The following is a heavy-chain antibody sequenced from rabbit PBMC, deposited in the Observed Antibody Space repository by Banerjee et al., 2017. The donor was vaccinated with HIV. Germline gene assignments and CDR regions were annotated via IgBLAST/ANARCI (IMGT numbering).Heavy chain of an antibody. J-gene: IGHJ4*01. CDR3: TRGEAYSSTSGYLFNL. V-gene: IGHV1S43*01. CDR2: IYSDGTT. CDR1: GFDLSSSYYY. Sequence: QQQLEESGGGLVKPEGSLTLTCKASGFDLSSSYYYMCWVRQAPGKGLELIACIYSDGTTDYASWVNGRFTISRSTSLNTVDLKMTSLTAADTATYFCTRGEAYSSTSGYLFNLWGPGTLVTVS. D-gene: IGHD1-1*01.